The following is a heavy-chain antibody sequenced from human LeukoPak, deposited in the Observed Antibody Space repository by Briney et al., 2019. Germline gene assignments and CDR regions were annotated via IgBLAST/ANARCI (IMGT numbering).Heavy chain of an antibody. D-gene: IGHD6-19*01. J-gene: IGHJ4*02. CDR2: ISDSGGST. CDR1: GFTFSSYA. CDR3: RLSGYRGITVAGTKAPFDY. V-gene: IGHV3-23*01. Sequence: GGSLRLSCAASGFTFSSYAMTWVRQAPGKGLEWVSAISDSGGSTYYADSAKGRFTISRDNSKNTLYLQMNSLRAEDTAVYYCRLSGYRGITVAGTKAPFDYWGQGTLVTVSS.